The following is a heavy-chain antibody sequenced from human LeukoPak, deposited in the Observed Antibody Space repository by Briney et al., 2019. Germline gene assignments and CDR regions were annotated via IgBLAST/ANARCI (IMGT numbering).Heavy chain of an antibody. J-gene: IGHJ6*03. Sequence: SETLSLTCTVSGGSISSGSYYWSWIRQPAGKGLEWIGRIYTSGSTNYNPSLKSRVTISVDTSKNQFSLKLSSVTAADTAVYYCAREGHGYSSSWYIPIDYYYYYMDVWGKGTTVTISS. CDR1: GGSISSGSYY. CDR2: IYTSGST. D-gene: IGHD6-13*01. V-gene: IGHV4-61*02. CDR3: AREGHGYSSSWYIPIDYYYYYMDV.